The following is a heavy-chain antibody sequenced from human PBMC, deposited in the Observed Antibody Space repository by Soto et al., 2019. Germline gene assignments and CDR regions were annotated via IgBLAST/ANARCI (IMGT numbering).Heavy chain of an antibody. V-gene: IGHV4-31*03. CDR3: ASGSSSWSNYYYYYVDG. Sequence: PSETLSLTCTVSGGSISSGGYYWSWIRQHPGKGLEWIGYIYYSGSTYYNPSLKSRVTISVDTSKNQFSLKLSSVTAADTAVYYCASGSSSWSNYYYYYVDGWGKATTVTVSS. J-gene: IGHJ6*03. CDR2: IYYSGST. D-gene: IGHD6-13*01. CDR1: GGSISSGGYY.